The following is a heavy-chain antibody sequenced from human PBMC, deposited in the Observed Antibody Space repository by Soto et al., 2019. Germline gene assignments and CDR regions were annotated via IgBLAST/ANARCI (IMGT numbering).Heavy chain of an antibody. D-gene: IGHD2-15*01. CDR2: IPYDGSNK. V-gene: IGHV3-30-3*01. J-gene: IGHJ4*02. CDR1: GFTFSNYA. CDR3: ARDYCSGGSCYSGVIDY. Sequence: HVQLVESGGGVVQPGRSLRLSCAASGFTFSNYAIHWVRQAPGKGLEWVAVIPYDGSNKYYADSVKGRFTISRDNSKSTLYLQMNSLRAEDTALYYCARDYCSGGSCYSGVIDYWGQGTLVTVSS.